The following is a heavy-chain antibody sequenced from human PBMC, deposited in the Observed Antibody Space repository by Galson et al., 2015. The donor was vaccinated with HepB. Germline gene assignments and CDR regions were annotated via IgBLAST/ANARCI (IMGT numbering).Heavy chain of an antibody. Sequence: SVKVSCKASGGTFSSYAISWVRQAPGQGLEWMGGIIPIFGTANYAQKFQGRVTITADESTSTAYMELSSLRSEDTAVYYCARERYCSGGSCYGAEYFQHWGQGTLVTVSS. CDR2: IIPIFGTA. D-gene: IGHD2-15*01. V-gene: IGHV1-69*13. CDR1: GGTFSSYA. J-gene: IGHJ1*01. CDR3: ARERYCSGGSCYGAEYFQH.